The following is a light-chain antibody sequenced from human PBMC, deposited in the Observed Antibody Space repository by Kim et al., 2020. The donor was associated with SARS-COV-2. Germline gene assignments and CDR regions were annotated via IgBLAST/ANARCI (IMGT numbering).Light chain of an antibody. CDR1: QSVNSN. CDR2: GAS. CDR3: QQYNNWPPRT. V-gene: IGKV3-15*01. Sequence: APGEGVALSCRARQSVNSNLAWYQQKPGQGPRLLIYGASSRATGVPARFSGSGSGTEFTLTISSLQSEDFAVYFCQQYNNWPPRTFGQGTKVDIK. J-gene: IGKJ1*01.